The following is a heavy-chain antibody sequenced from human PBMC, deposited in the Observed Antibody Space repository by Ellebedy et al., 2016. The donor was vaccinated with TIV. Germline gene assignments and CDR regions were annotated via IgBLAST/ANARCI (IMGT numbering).Heavy chain of an antibody. CDR3: ARGHSGYDSRPGY. CDR2: IYSGGST. Sequence: PGGSLRLSCAASGFTVRSNYMSWVRQALGKGLEWVSVIYSGGSTYYADSVKGRFTISRDNSKNTLYLQMNSLRAEDTAVYYCARGHSGYDSRPGYWGQGTLVTVSS. CDR1: GFTVRSNY. J-gene: IGHJ4*02. D-gene: IGHD5-12*01. V-gene: IGHV3-66*01.